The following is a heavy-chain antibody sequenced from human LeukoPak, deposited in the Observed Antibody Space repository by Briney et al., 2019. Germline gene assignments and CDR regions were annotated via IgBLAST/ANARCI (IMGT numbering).Heavy chain of an antibody. V-gene: IGHV4-38-2*02. J-gene: IGHJ4*02. CDR1: GYSISSAYY. CDR3: ARRLGEVVIEQQLASPFDY. Sequence: SETLSLTCTVSGYSISSAYYWGWIRQPPGKGLEWIGSIYHSGSTYYNPSLKSRVTISVDTSKNQFSLKLSSVTAADTAVYYCARRLGEVVIEQQLASPFDYWGQGTLVTVSS. D-gene: IGHD6-13*01. CDR2: IYHSGST.